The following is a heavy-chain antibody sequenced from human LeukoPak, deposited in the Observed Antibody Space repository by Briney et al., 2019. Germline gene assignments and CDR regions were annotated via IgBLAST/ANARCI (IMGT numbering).Heavy chain of an antibody. Sequence: GGSLRLSCVASGFTFSSYGMHWVRQAPGKGLEWVAVISYDGSNKYYADSVKGRFTISRDNSKNTLYLQMNSLRAKDTAVYYCAKSVAVATYYFDYWGQGTLVTVSS. D-gene: IGHD5-12*01. CDR2: ISYDGSNK. CDR3: AKSVAVATYYFDY. V-gene: IGHV3-30*18. CDR1: GFTFSSYG. J-gene: IGHJ4*02.